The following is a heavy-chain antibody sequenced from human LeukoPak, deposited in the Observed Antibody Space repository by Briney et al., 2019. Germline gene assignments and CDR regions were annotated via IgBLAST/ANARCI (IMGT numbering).Heavy chain of an antibody. D-gene: IGHD6-13*01. J-gene: IGHJ3*02. CDR2: IGTAGDT. CDR3: ARAGGQQGFDI. CDR1: GFTFSSYD. Sequence: GGSLRLSCAASGFTFSSYDMHWVRQATGKGLEWVSAIGTAGDTYYPGSVKGRFTISRENAKNSLYLQMNSLRAGDTAVYYCARAGGQQGFDIWGQGTMVTVSS. V-gene: IGHV3-13*01.